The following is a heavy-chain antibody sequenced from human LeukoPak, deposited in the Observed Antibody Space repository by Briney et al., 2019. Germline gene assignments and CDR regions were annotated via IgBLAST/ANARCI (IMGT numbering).Heavy chain of an antibody. CDR3: TRENRPFCPFAY. Sequence: SETLSLTCGVSGGSIDITNYWSWVRQAPGKGLEWIGEISHGGTTNYNPSLRSRVAMSLDRANNQFSLSLTSVTAADTAVYYRTRENRPFCPFAYWGQGVLVTVSS. D-gene: IGHD2/OR15-2a*01. CDR2: ISHGGTT. CDR1: GGSIDITNY. J-gene: IGHJ4*02. V-gene: IGHV4-4*02.